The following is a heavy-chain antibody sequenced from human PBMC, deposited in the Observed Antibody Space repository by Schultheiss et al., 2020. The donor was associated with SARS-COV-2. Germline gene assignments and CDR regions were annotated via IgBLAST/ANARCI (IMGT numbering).Heavy chain of an antibody. J-gene: IGHJ4*02. V-gene: IGHV4-34*01. CDR2: INHSGST. D-gene: IGHD3-10*01. CDR1: GGSFSGYY. Sequence: SETLSLICAVYGGSFSGYYWSWIRQPPGKGLEWIGEINHSGSTNYNPSLKSRVTISVDTSKNQFSLKLSSVTAADTAVYYCARANYYGSGSGVHFDYWGQGTLVTVSS. CDR3: ARANYYGSGSGVHFDY.